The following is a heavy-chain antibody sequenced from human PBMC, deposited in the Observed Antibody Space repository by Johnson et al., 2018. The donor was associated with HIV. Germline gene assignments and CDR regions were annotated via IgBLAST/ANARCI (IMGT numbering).Heavy chain of an antibody. CDR3: ARRASGWHAFDI. J-gene: IGHJ3*02. Sequence: QLVESGGGVVQPGRSLRLSCSASGFTFSDYAMHWVRQAPGKGLQWVAVISYDGNPKYYADSVKGRFTISRDNSKSTLYLQMNSLRVEDTAVYFCARRASGWHAFDIWGQGTMVTVSS. CDR1: GFTFSDYA. V-gene: IGHV3-30*04. CDR2: ISYDGNPK. D-gene: IGHD6-19*01.